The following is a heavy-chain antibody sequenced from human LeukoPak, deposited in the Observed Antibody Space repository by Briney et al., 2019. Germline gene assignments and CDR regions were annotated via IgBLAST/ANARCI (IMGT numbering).Heavy chain of an antibody. CDR1: GFTFSYSY. Sequence: KPGGSMRLSCAASGFTFSYSYMNWIRQAPGNGPEWVSSISSRGDSTNYADSVKGRFTISRDNAKNSLYLQMNSLRAEDTAVYYCARDLYSSSSKEGDYWGQGTLVTVSS. V-gene: IGHV3-11*06. CDR3: ARDLYSSSSKEGDY. D-gene: IGHD6-13*01. CDR2: ISSRGDST. J-gene: IGHJ4*02.